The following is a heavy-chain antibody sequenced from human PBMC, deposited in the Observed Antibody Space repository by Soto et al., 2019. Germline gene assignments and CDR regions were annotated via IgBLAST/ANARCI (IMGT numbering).Heavy chain of an antibody. CDR3: AKDPYYGGNSVVPYDY. Sequence: GGSLRLSCAASGFTFSSYAMSWVHQAPGKGLEWVSAISGSGGSTYYADSVKGRFTISRDNSKNTLYLQMNSLRAEDTAVYYCAKDPYYGGNSVVPYDYWGQGTLVTVSS. D-gene: IGHD4-17*01. J-gene: IGHJ4*02. V-gene: IGHV3-23*01. CDR2: ISGSGGST. CDR1: GFTFSSYA.